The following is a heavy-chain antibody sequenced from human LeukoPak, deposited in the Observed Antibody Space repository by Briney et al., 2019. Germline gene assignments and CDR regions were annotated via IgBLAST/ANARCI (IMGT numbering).Heavy chain of an antibody. D-gene: IGHD4-17*01. CDR1: GYTFTSYA. CDR3: ARDGIYGDCDI. CDR2: INGGNGNT. V-gene: IGHV1-3*01. Sequence: ASVKVSCKASGYTFTSYAVHWVRQAPGQRLEWMGWINGGNGNTKYSQKFQGRVTITRDTSASTAYMELSSLRSEDTAVYYCARDGIYGDCDIWGQGTMVTVSS. J-gene: IGHJ3*02.